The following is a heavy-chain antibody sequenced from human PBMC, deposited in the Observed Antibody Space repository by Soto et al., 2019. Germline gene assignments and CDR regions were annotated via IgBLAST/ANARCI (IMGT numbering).Heavy chain of an antibody. J-gene: IGHJ4*01. CDR1: GFTFSSYA. CDR2: ISGSGGST. CDR3: AKVTLSSGCPRGDY. V-gene: IGHV3-23*01. D-gene: IGHD6-19*01. Sequence: PGGSLTLSCAASGFTFSSYAMSWVRQAPWKGLEWVSAISGSGGSTYYADSVKGRFTISIDHSKNTLYLQMNSLPAADTAVYYCAKVTLSSGCPRGDYCGHGTRVTVSS.